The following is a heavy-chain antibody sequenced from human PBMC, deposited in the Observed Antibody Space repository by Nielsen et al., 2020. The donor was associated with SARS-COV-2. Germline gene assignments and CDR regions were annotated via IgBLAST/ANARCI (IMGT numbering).Heavy chain of an antibody. CDR2: INPYSGGT. D-gene: IGHD3-16*02. Sequence: ASVKVSCKASGYTFTGYYLHWVRQAPGQGLEWMGWINPYSGGTNYAQRFQGRVTMTRDTSISTAYMELSRLRSDDTAVYYCARGWGELSSGSMDVWGQGTTVTVSS. V-gene: IGHV1-2*02. CDR3: ARGWGELSSGSMDV. CDR1: GYTFTGYY. J-gene: IGHJ6*02.